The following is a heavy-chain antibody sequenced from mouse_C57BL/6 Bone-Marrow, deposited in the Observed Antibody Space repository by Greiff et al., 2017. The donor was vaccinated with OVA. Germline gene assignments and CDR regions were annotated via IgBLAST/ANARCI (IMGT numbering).Heavy chain of an antibody. V-gene: IGHV1-54*01. CDR1: GYAFTNYL. J-gene: IGHJ2*01. Sequence: VNLVESGAELVRPGTSVKVSCKASGYAFTNYLIEWVKQRPGQGLEWIGVINPGSGGTNYNEKFKGKATLTADKSSSTAYMQLSSLTSEDSAVYFCARYGSSYAFDYWGQGTTLTVSS. CDR2: INPGSGGT. CDR3: ARYGSSYAFDY. D-gene: IGHD1-1*01.